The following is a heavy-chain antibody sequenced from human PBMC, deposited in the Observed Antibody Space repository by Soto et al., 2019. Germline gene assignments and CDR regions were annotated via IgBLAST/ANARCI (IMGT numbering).Heavy chain of an antibody. Sequence: QVQLVQSGAEVKKPGSSVKVSCKASGGTFSSYAISWVRQAPGQGLEWMGGIIPIFGTANYAQKFQGRVXIXAXXSTSTAYMELSSLRSEDTAVYYCARGPLDGGAFDIWGQGTMVTVSS. CDR1: GGTFSSYA. J-gene: IGHJ3*02. CDR2: IIPIFGTA. CDR3: ARGPLDGGAFDI. V-gene: IGHV1-69*12. D-gene: IGHD3-3*01.